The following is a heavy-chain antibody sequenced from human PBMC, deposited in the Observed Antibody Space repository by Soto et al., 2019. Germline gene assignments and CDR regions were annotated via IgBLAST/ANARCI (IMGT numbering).Heavy chain of an antibody. CDR2: IYSGGST. D-gene: IGHD3-22*01. Sequence: GGSLRLSCAASGFSVSTNYMSWVRQAPGKGLECISIIYSGGSTYYADSVKGRFTISRDNSNDNLFLQMNSLRAEDTAEYYCAGSAYYYDGRGDRAFGGTDYWGQGTLVTVSS. J-gene: IGHJ4*02. CDR3: AGSAYYYDGRGDRAFGGTDY. CDR1: GFSVSTNY. V-gene: IGHV3-53*01.